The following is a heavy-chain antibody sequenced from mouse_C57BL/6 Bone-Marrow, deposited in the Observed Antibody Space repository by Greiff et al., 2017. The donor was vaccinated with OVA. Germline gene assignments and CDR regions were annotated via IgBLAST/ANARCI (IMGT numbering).Heavy chain of an antibody. CDR1: GFTFNTYA. CDR3: VRREDYYGSSLEGYWYFEV. D-gene: IGHD1-1*01. V-gene: IGHV10-3*01. Sequence: EVQRVESGGGLVQPKGSLKLSCAASGFTFNTYAMPWVRQAPGKGLEWVARIRSKSSNYATYYADSVKDRFTISRDDSQSMLYLQMNNLKTEDTAMYYCVRREDYYGSSLEGYWYFEVWGTGTTVTVSS. J-gene: IGHJ1*03. CDR2: IRSKSSNYAT.